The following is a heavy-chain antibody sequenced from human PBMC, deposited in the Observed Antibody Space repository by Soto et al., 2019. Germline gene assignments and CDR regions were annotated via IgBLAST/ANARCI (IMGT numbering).Heavy chain of an antibody. CDR2: IIPIFGTA. J-gene: IGHJ4*02. CDR1: GGTFSSYA. Sequence: ASVKVSCKASGGTFSSYAISWVRQAPGQGLEGMGGIIPIFGTANYALKFQGRVTITADESTRKAYMELSSLSSEDTAVYYCAGARPKDYVPDYWGQGTLVTVSS. V-gene: IGHV1-69*13. CDR3: AGARPKDYVPDY. D-gene: IGHD4-17*01.